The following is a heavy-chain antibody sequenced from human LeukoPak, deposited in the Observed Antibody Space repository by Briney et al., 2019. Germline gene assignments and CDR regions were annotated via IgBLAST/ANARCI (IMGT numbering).Heavy chain of an antibody. Sequence: EASVNVSCKTSGFSFTSSSMQWVRQARGRRLEWIGWIVVGSGKTEYAQKFQERVTITRDMSTSTAYMELSSLRSEDTAVYYCAATDLSRTYYYASGTARWGQGTLVTVSS. V-gene: IGHV1-58*02. CDR1: GFSFTSSS. CDR2: IVVGSGKT. J-gene: IGHJ4*02. D-gene: IGHD3-10*01. CDR3: AATDLSRTYYYASGTAR.